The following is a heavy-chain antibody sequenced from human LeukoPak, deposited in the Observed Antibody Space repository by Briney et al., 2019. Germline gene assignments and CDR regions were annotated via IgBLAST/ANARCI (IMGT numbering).Heavy chain of an antibody. CDR1: GFTVSSNY. V-gene: IGHV3-53*01. J-gene: IGHJ4*02. Sequence: GGSLRLSCAASGFTVSSNYMSWVRQAPGKGLEWVSVIYSGGSTYYADSVKGRFTISRDNSKNTLYLQMNSLRAEDTAVYYCAKDQGGILLWFGDTYGDFDYWGQGTLVTVSS. CDR3: AKDQGGILLWFGDTYGDFDY. D-gene: IGHD3-10*01. CDR2: IYSGGST.